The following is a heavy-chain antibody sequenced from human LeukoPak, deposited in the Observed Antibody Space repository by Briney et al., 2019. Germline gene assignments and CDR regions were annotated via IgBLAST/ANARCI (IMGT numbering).Heavy chain of an antibody. CDR2: IYYSGST. Sequence: PSETLSLTCTVSGGSISSSSYYWGWIRQPPGKGLEWIGSIYYSGSTYYNPSLKSRVTISVDTSKNQFSLKLSSVTAAHTAVYYCARDREWLRGWFDPWGQGTLVTVSS. J-gene: IGHJ5*02. CDR1: GGSISSSSYY. V-gene: IGHV4-39*07. CDR3: ARDREWLRGWFDP. D-gene: IGHD5-12*01.